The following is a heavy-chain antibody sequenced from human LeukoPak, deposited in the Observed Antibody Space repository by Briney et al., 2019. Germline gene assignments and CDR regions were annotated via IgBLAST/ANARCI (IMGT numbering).Heavy chain of an antibody. D-gene: IGHD4-11*01. CDR2: IHANGDT. CDR1: GVSISSNY. Sequence: SETLSLTCTVSGVSISSNYWSWIRQPPGKGLEWNGLEWIGYIHANGDTNYNPSLNRRVTMPLDSSRRHLSLNLGSLTAADTAVYFCAGYDHSNYLAYWGQGILVTVSS. CDR3: AGYDHSNYLAY. J-gene: IGHJ4*02. V-gene: IGHV4-4*08.